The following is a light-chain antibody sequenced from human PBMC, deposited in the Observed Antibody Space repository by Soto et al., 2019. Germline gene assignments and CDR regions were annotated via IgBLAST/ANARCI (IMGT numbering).Light chain of an antibody. CDR2: STS. Sequence: DIQMTQSPSSLSASVGDRVTITCRASQSISSHLNWYQQKPGKAPKLLIYSTSSLQSGVPSRFSGSGSGTDFTLTISSLQAEDFAPYYCEQTYNTPRITFGQGTRLEIK. V-gene: IGKV1-39*01. CDR3: EQTYNTPRIT. CDR1: QSISSH. J-gene: IGKJ5*01.